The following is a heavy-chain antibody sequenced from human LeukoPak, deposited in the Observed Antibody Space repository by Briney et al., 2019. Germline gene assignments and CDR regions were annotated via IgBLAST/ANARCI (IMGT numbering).Heavy chain of an antibody. Sequence: GGSLRLSCAASGFTVSSNYMSWVRQAPGKGLEWVSVIYSGGSTYYADSVKGRFTISRDNSKNTLHLQMNSLRAEDTAVYYCAKDFLYNVVDYWGQGTLVAVSS. CDR1: GFTVSSNY. D-gene: IGHD3-10*01. J-gene: IGHJ4*02. V-gene: IGHV3-66*01. CDR3: AKDFLYNVVDY. CDR2: IYSGGST.